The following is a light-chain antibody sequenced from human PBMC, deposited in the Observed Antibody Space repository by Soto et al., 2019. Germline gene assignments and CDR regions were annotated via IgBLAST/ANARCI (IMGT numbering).Light chain of an antibody. CDR2: DVS. V-gene: IGLV2-11*01. CDR1: SSDVGGYNY. CDR3: CSYAGSYTYV. Sequence: QSVLTQPRSVSGSPGQSVTISCTGTSSDVGGYNYVSWYQQHPGKAPKLMIYDVSKRPSGVPDRFSGSKSGNTASLTISGLQAEDEAEYYCCSYAGSYTYVVGTGTKLTVL. J-gene: IGLJ1*01.